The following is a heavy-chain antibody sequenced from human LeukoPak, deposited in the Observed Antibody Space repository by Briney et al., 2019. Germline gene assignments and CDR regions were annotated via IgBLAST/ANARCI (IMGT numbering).Heavy chain of an antibody. D-gene: IGHD2-21*02. CDR2: IYYSGST. CDR3: ARVPRYCGGDCLGPYDAFDI. V-gene: IGHV4-59*01. J-gene: IGHJ3*02. CDR1: GGSISSYY. Sequence: SETLSLTCTVSGGSISSYYWGWIRQPPGKGLEWIGYIYYSGSTNYNPSLKSRVTISVDTSKNQFSLKLSSVTAADTAVYYCARVPRYCGGDCLGPYDAFDIWGQGTMVTVSS.